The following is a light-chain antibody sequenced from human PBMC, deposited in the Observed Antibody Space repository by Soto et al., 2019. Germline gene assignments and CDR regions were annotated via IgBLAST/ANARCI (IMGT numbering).Light chain of an antibody. CDR2: EVT. J-gene: IGLJ3*02. CDR3: CSYAGSATWV. Sequence: QSALTQPASVSGSPGQSITISCTGTNSDVGNYNLVSWYQQHPGKAPKLMMYEVTKRPSGVSNRFSGSKSGNTASLTISGLQAEDEADYYCCSYAGSATWVFGGGTQLTV. V-gene: IGLV2-23*02. CDR1: NSDVGNYNL.